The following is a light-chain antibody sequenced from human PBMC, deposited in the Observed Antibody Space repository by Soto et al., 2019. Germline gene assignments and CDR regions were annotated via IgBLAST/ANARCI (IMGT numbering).Light chain of an antibody. CDR2: EDS. Sequence: QSALTQPASVSGSPGQSITISCTGTSSDVGAYNYVSWYQQHPGKAPKLMIYEDSNRPSGVSNRFSGSKSGNTASLTISGLQAEDEADYYCSSYTSSSTLWVFGGGTKLTVL. J-gene: IGLJ3*02. CDR1: SSDVGAYNY. V-gene: IGLV2-14*01. CDR3: SSYTSSSTLWV.